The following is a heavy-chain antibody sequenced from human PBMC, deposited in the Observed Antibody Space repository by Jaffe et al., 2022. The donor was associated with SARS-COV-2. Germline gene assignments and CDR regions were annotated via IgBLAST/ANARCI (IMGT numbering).Heavy chain of an antibody. Sequence: QVQLVESGGGVVQPGRSLRLSCAASGFTFSSYGMHWVRQAPGKGLEWVAVISYDGSNKYYADSVKGRFTISRDNSKNTLYLQMNSLRAEDTAVYYCAKDHDSSVLDYWGQGTLVTVSS. V-gene: IGHV3-30*18. D-gene: IGHD3-22*01. J-gene: IGHJ4*02. CDR1: GFTFSSYG. CDR3: AKDHDSSVLDY. CDR2: ISYDGSNK.